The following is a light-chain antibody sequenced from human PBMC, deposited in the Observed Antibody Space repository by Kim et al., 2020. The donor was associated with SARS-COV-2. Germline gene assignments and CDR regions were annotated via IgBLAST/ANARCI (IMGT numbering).Light chain of an antibody. J-gene: IGKJ2*01. Sequence: SATIQCRSSHTVFGSPKNKNYLAWYQQKPGQPTKLLIYWASTRESGVPDRFSGSESGTDFTLTISSLQAEDVAVYFCHQYASFPYTFGQGTELEI. CDR2: WAS. V-gene: IGKV4-1*01. CDR1: HTVFGSPKNKNY. CDR3: HQYASFPYT.